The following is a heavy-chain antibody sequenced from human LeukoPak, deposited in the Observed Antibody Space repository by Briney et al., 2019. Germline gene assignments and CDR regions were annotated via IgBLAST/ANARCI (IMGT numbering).Heavy chain of an antibody. J-gene: IGHJ4*02. Sequence: SETLSLTCTVSGGSISTYYWSWIRQFPGKGLEWIGYNSHSGSTNYNPSLKSRVTISVDTSKNQFSLELSSVTAADTAVYYCARECTNGVCYLDYWGQGTLVTVSS. CDR3: ARECTNGVCYLDY. CDR2: NSHSGST. D-gene: IGHD2-8*01. V-gene: IGHV4-4*08. CDR1: GGSISTYY.